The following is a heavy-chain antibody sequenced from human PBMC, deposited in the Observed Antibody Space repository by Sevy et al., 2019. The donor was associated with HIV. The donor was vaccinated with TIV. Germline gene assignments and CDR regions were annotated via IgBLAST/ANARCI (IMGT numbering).Heavy chain of an antibody. Sequence: ASVKVSCKASGYTFTGYYMHWVRQAPGQGLEWMGWINPNSGGTNYAQKFQGRVTMTRETSISTAYMELSRLRSDDTDVYYCARETLYSCYDSRYYYYGMDVWGQGTTVTVSS. CDR3: ARETLYSCYDSRYYYYGMDV. CDR1: GYTFTGYY. J-gene: IGHJ6*02. V-gene: IGHV1-2*02. CDR2: INPNSGGT. D-gene: IGHD5-12*01.